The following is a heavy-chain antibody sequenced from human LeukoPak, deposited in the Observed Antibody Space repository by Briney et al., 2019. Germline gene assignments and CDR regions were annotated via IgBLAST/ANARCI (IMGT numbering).Heavy chain of an antibody. J-gene: IGHJ3*02. V-gene: IGHV1-18*01. Sequence: ASVTVSCKASGYTFSNYGVNWLRQAPGQGLEWMGWINPYNINTLYSARFQGRVIITRDTSTSTVYMELRGLRSDDTAVYFCAREDRNAFDIWGQGTMITVSS. CDR3: AREDRNAFDI. CDR1: GYTFSNYG. CDR2: INPYNINT. D-gene: IGHD1-14*01.